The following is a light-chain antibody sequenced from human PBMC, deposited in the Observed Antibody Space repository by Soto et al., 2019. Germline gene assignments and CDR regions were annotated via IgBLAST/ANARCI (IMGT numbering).Light chain of an antibody. J-gene: IGKJ1*01. CDR1: QSVRSSF. CDR2: GAS. CDR3: QQYGSSPPWT. V-gene: IGKV3-20*01. Sequence: IVLTQSPGTLFLSPGERATLSCRASQSVRSSFLAWYQQKPGQAPRLLIYGASSRATGIPDRFSGSGSGTDFTLTISRLEPEDFAVYYCQQYGSSPPWTFGQGTKVEIK.